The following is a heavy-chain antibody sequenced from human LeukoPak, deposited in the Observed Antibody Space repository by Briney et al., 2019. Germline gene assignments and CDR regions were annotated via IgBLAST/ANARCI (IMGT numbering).Heavy chain of an antibody. J-gene: IGHJ4*02. CDR1: GFTFSLYW. CDR3: LSTATLDH. CDR2: IKQDGSEK. Sequence: PGGSLRLSYAASGFTFSLYWISWVRQAPGKGLEWVANIKQDGSEKYYVDSVKGRFTISRDNARNSLFLQMNSLRAEDTAVYYCLSTATLDHWGQGTLVTVSS. V-gene: IGHV3-7*05. D-gene: IGHD5/OR15-5a*01.